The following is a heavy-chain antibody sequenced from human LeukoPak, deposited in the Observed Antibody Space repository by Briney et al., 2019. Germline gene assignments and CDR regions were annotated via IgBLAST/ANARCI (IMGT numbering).Heavy chain of an antibody. CDR3: ARARYYNSPFDY. CDR2: IIPILTT. D-gene: IGHD3-10*01. Sequence: ASVKVSCKASGATFNTDAINWVRQAPGQGLQWMGRIIPILTTTYAPLFEDRLTITADKTTNTAYMELRSLRSDDTAVYYCARARYYNSPFDYWGQGALVTVSA. V-gene: IGHV1-69*04. J-gene: IGHJ4*02. CDR1: GATFNTDA.